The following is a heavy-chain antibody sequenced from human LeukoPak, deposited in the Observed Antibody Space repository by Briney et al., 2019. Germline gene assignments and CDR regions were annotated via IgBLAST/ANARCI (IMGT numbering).Heavy chain of an antibody. CDR2: IYPKTGGT. J-gene: IGHJ5*02. Sequence: ASVKVSCKASGDTFTGYAIHWVRQAPGQGLEWMGGIYPKTGGTSYAQKFQGRVTMTGDASISTAYMELIGLRSEDTAVYYVAGPWDQVGFDPWGQGTLVSVSS. CDR1: GDTFTGYA. V-gene: IGHV1-2*02. D-gene: IGHD1-26*01. CDR3: AGPWDQVGFDP.